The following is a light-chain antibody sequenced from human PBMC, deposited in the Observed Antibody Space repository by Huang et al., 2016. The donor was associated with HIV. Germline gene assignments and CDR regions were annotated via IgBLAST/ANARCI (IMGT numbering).Light chain of an antibody. CDR1: QSVYASSTSKDY. CDR2: GAS. V-gene: IGKV4-1*01. CDR3: QQYYSLPQT. J-gene: IGKJ1*01. Sequence: DIIMSQSPESLTVSLGERATLNCRSSQSVYASSTSKDYMAWFQQKPGQPPKLLLFGASALEVGVPDRFSGSGSGTHFTLTIANLQPEDAAIYYCQQYYSLPQTFGQGTRV.